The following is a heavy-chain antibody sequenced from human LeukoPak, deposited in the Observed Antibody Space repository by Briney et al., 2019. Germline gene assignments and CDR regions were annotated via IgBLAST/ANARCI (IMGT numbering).Heavy chain of an antibody. Sequence: PGGSLRLSCAASGFTFSSYAMSWVRQAPGKGLEWVSAISGSGGSTYYADSVKGRFTISRDNSKNTLYLQMRSLRVEDTGVYYCAKDRGSSGRNYFDQWGQGTLVTVSS. CDR3: AKDRGSSGRNYFDQ. D-gene: IGHD6-19*01. V-gene: IGHV3-23*01. CDR1: GFTFSSYA. CDR2: ISGSGGST. J-gene: IGHJ4*02.